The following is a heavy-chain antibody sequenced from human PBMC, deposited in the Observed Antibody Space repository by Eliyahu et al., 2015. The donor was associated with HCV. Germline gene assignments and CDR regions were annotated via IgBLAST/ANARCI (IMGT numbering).Heavy chain of an antibody. CDR2: IGWNSGYI. V-gene: IGHV3-9*01. CDR1: GFTFDDXA. D-gene: IGHD3-10*01. Sequence: EVQLVESGGGLVQPGRSLRLSCAASGFTFDDXAMYWVRQAPGKGLEWVSGIGWNSGYIGYADSVKGRFTISRDNAKNSLFLEMNSLRAEDTALYYCAKDRYGGSGSYYPYGMDVWGQGTTVTVSS. J-gene: IGHJ6*02. CDR3: AKDRYGGSGSYYPYGMDV.